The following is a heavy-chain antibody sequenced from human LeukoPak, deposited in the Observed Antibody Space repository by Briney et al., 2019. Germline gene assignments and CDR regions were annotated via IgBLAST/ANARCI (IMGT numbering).Heavy chain of an antibody. CDR1: GFTFSSYW. D-gene: IGHD6-19*01. CDR3: ARCSGWLYYYYMDV. J-gene: IGHJ6*03. V-gene: IGHV3-7*01. Sequence: GGSLRLSCAASGFTFSSYWMSWVRQAPGKGLEWVANIKQDGSEKYYVDSVKGRFTISRDNAKNSLYLQMNSLSAEDTAVYYCARCSGWLYYYYMDVWGKGTTVTVSS. CDR2: IKQDGSEK.